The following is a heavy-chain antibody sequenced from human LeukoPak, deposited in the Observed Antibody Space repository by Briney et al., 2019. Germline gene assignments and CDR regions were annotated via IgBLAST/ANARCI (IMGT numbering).Heavy chain of an antibody. CDR3: ARHTTVGGSLRFDY. CDR2: VYFGDSDI. D-gene: IGHD4-23*01. J-gene: IGHJ4*02. Sequence: GESLKISCQGSGYSVTTSWIAWVRQMPGKGLEWMGIVYFGDSDIRYSPSFQGQVTISADKSITTAYLQWSSLKASDTAMYYCARHTTVGGSLRFDYWGQGTLVSVSS. V-gene: IGHV5-51*01. CDR1: GYSVTTSW.